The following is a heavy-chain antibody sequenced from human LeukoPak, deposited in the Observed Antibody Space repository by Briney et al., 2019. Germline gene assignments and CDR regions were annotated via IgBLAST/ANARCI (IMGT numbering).Heavy chain of an antibody. CDR1: GGSITSDGSY. D-gene: IGHD1-7*01. Sequence: SETLSLTCTVSGGSITSDGSYWSWVRQHPGTGLEWIGYIYYSGSTYYNPSLKSRVTISLDTSKDQFSLKLTSVTAADTAVYYCARDSGYNWNYVFDYWGQGTLVTVSS. V-gene: IGHV4-31*03. J-gene: IGHJ4*02. CDR3: ARDSGYNWNYVFDY. CDR2: IYYSGST.